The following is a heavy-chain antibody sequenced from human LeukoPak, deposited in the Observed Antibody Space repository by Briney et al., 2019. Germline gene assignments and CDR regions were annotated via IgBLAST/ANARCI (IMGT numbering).Heavy chain of an antibody. CDR3: AREPLVVIPTSGAFDI. CDR2: INYSGPT. CDR1: GGSISSSSYY. V-gene: IGHV4-39*02. Sequence: SETLSLTCSVSGGSISSSSYYWGWIRQPPGKGRGWIGSINYSGPTYLNPSLKSRVTVSVDTSQNQFSLRLSYMTAADTAVYYCAREPLVVIPTSGAFDIWGQGTMVTVSS. D-gene: IGHD3-22*01. J-gene: IGHJ3*02.